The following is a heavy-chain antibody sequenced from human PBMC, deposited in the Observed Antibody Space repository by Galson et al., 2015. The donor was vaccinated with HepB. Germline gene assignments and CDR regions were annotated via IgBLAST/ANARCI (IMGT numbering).Heavy chain of an antibody. Sequence: SLRLSCAASGFTFSSYWMSWVRQAPGKGLEWVANIKQDGSEKYYVDSVKGRFTISRDNAKNSLYLQMNSLRAEDTAVYYCARDRMGHTAMVDYWGQGTLVTVSS. D-gene: IGHD5-18*01. CDR2: IKQDGSEK. CDR1: GFTFSSYW. J-gene: IGHJ4*02. CDR3: ARDRMGHTAMVDY. V-gene: IGHV3-7*03.